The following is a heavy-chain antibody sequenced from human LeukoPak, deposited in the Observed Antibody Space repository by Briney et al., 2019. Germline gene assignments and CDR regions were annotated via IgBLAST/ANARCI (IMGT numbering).Heavy chain of an antibody. J-gene: IGHJ4*02. Sequence: SETLSLTCTVSGGSISSYYWNWLRQPPGKGLEWIGYIYYSGSTNYNPSLEGRVTILVDTSRNHFSVKLSSVTAADTAVYYCARSQNYYGSGDYWSQGTLVTVSS. V-gene: IGHV4-59*01. CDR2: IYYSGST. CDR3: ARSQNYYGSGDY. D-gene: IGHD3-10*01. CDR1: GGSISSYY.